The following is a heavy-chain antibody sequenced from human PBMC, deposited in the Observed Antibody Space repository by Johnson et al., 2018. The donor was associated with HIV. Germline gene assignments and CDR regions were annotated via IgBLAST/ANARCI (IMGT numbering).Heavy chain of an antibody. J-gene: IGHJ3*02. V-gene: IGHV3-13*01. CDR3: AREEGAFDI. Sequence: VQLVESGGGLVQPGGSLRLSCASSGFTFSSYDMHWVRQVTGKGLEWVSGSGTTGDRFYPGSVKGRFTISRENAKNSLYLQMNSLRAGDTAVYYCAREEGAFDIWGQGTMVTVSS. CDR1: GFTFSSYD. CDR2: SGTTGDR.